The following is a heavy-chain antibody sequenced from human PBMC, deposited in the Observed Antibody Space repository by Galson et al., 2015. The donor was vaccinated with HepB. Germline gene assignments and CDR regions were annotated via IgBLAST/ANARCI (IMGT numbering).Heavy chain of an antibody. D-gene: IGHD5-18*01. Sequence: SLRLSCAASGFTFSSYSMNWVRQAPGKGLEWVSSISSSSSYIYYADSVKGRFTISRDNAKNSLYLQMNSLRAEDTAVYYCARDEGYSYGHEGYYYYGMDVWGQGTTVTVSS. CDR1: GFTFSSYS. J-gene: IGHJ6*02. CDR3: ARDEGYSYGHEGYYYYGMDV. CDR2: ISSSSSYI. V-gene: IGHV3-21*01.